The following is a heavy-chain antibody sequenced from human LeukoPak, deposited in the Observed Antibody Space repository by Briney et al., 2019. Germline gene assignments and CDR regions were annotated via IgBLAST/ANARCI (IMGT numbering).Heavy chain of an antibody. V-gene: IGHV3-64D*09. D-gene: IGHD6-19*01. CDR3: VNGGVAVARY. Sequence: HPGGSLRLSCSASGFTFSNYAMHWVRQAPGKGLEYVSVIGNGGHSTYYADSVKGRFTISRDNSKNTLFLQMSSLRPEDTAVYYCVNGGVAVARYWGQGTLVTVSS. CDR1: GFTFSNYA. CDR2: IGNGGHST. J-gene: IGHJ4*02.